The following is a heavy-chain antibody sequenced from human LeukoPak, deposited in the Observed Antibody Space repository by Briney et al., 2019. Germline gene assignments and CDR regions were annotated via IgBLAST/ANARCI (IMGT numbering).Heavy chain of an antibody. CDR3: ARDPNDIEGVNLDY. J-gene: IGHJ4*02. D-gene: IGHD1-26*01. CDR2: INQDGKKK. CDR1: GFPFSRDW. Sequence: GGSLRLSCVASGFPFSRDWMNWVRQAPGKGLEWVANINQDGKKKNFVDSVKGRFTISRDNAKSSVYLQMDNPRAEDTAVYYCARDPNDIEGVNLDYWGQGTLVIVSS. V-gene: IGHV3-7*01.